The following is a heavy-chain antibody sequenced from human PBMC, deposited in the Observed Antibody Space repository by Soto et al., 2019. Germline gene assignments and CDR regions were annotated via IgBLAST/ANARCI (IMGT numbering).Heavy chain of an antibody. CDR3: ARGDCSSTSCAAYGMDV. CDR2: INPSGGST. D-gene: IGHD2-2*01. J-gene: IGHJ6*02. CDR1: GYTFTSYY. V-gene: IGHV1-46*01. Sequence: ASVKVSCKASGYTFTSYYMHWVRQAPGQGLEWMGIINPSGGSTSYAQKFQGRVTMTRDTSTSTVYMELSSLRSEDTAVYYCARGDCSSTSCAAYGMDVWGQGTTVTVSS.